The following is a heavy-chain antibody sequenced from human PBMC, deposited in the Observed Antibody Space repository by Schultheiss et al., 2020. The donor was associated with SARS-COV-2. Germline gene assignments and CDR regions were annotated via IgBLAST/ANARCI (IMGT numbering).Heavy chain of an antibody. V-gene: IGHV1-2*06. CDR2: INPNSGGT. Sequence: ASVKVSCKASGYTFTGYYMHWVRQAPGQGLEWMGRINPNSGGTNYAQKFQGRVTMTRDTSTSTVYMELSSLRSEDTAVYYCATRGDLDDYYFYMDVWGKGTTVTVSS. CDR3: ATRGDLDDYYFYMDV. J-gene: IGHJ6*03. CDR1: GYTFTGYY. D-gene: IGHD2-21*01.